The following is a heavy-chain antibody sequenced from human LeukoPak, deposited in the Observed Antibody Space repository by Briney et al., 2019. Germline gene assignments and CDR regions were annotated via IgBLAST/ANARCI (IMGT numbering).Heavy chain of an antibody. V-gene: IGHV4-59*12. J-gene: IGHJ4*02. D-gene: IGHD6-19*01. CDR2: IYYSGST. Sequence: SETLSLTCTVSGGSISSYYWSWIRQPPGKGLEWIGYIYYSGSTNYNPSLKSRVTMSVDTSKNQFSLKLSSVTAADTAVYYCVCGSGWYMFDYWGQGTLVTVSS. CDR1: GGSISSYY. CDR3: VCGSGWYMFDY.